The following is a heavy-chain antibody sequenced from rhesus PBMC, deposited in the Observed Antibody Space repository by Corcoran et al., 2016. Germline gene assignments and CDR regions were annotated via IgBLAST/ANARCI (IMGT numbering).Heavy chain of an antibody. D-gene: IGHD6-43*01. J-gene: IGHJ4*01. CDR3: AREDPGGIAAAGVDY. CDR2: ISGSSGST. V-gene: IGHV4-65*01. Sequence: QVQLQESGPGVVKPSETLSLTCAVSGGSVSSSNWWSWIRQPPGKGLEWIWYISGSSGSTYYNPSLKSRVTSSTYTSKNQFSLKLSSVTAADTAVYYCAREDPGGIAAAGVDYWGQGVLVTVSS. CDR1: GGSVSSSNW.